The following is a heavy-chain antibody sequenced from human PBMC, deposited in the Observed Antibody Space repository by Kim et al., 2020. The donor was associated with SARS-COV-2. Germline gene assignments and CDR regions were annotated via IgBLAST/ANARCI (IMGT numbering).Heavy chain of an antibody. CDR1: GFTFSSYS. CDR3: ARAWEWYGSGWYSDY. J-gene: IGHJ4*02. Sequence: GGSLRLSCAASGFTFSSYSMNWVRQAPGKGLEWVSYISSSSSTIYYADSVKGRFTISRDNAKNSLYLQMNSLRAEDTAVYYCARAWEWYGSGWYSDYWGQGTLVTVSS. D-gene: IGHD6-19*01. CDR2: ISSSSSTI. V-gene: IGHV3-48*04.